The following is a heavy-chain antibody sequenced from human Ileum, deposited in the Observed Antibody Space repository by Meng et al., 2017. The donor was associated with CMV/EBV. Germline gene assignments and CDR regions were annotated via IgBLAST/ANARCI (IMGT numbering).Heavy chain of an antibody. CDR2: MFHNGNA. J-gene: IGHJ4*02. CDR1: VVSISSNNW. D-gene: IGHD2-2*01. Sequence: SVVSISSNNWWNWVRQSPGKGLEWIGEMFHNGNANYNPSLMSRLSISLDKSNNQVSLNLESVTAADTAVYYCATARRGCSSASCYLENWGQGTLVTVSS. V-gene: IGHV4/OR15-8*01. CDR3: ATARRGCSSASCYLEN.